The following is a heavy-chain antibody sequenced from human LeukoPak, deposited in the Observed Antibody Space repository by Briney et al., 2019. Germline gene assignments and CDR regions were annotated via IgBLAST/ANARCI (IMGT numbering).Heavy chain of an antibody. CDR2: IYTGGST. J-gene: IGHJ4*02. CDR3: ARDMYGDGLDY. D-gene: IGHD4-17*01. CDR1: GGSISSGSYY. Sequence: SQTLSLTCTVSGGSISSGSYYWSWIRQPAGKGLEWIGRIYTGGSTNYNPSLKSRVTISVDTSKNQFSLKLSSVTAADTAVYYCARDMYGDGLDYWGQGTLVTVSS. V-gene: IGHV4-61*02.